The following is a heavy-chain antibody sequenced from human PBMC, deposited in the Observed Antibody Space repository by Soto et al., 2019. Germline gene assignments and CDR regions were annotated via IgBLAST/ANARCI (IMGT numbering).Heavy chain of an antibody. CDR1: VFTFSGSA. J-gene: IGHJ6*03. CDR3: TRPSGYSYENYYYYYMDV. V-gene: IGHV3-73*01. D-gene: IGHD5-18*01. Sequence: GGSLRLSCAASVFTFSGSAMHWVRQAAGKGLEWVGRIRSKANSYATAYAASVKGRFTISRDDSKNTAYLQMNSLKTEDTAVYYCTRPSGYSYENYYYYYMDVWGKGTTVTVSS. CDR2: IRSKANSYAT.